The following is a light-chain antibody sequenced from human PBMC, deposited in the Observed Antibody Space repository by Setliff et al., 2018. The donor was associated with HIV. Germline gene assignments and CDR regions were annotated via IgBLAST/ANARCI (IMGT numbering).Light chain of an antibody. Sequence: QSALAQPASVSGSPGQSITISCSGTSSDVGNYNLVSWYQQPPGKAPKLMVYEVTKRPLGVSTRFSGSKSGNTASLTISGLLAEDEADYYCCSYAGSRTFDGFGTGTKVTVL. CDR3: CSYAGSRTFDG. CDR1: SSDVGNYNL. J-gene: IGLJ1*01. V-gene: IGLV2-23*02. CDR2: EVT.